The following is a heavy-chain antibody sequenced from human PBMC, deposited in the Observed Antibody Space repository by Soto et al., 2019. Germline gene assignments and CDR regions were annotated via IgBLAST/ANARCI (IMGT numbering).Heavy chain of an antibody. CDR1: GYTFNTYG. D-gene: IGHD3-3*01. V-gene: IGHV1-18*01. CDR3: AREPHEFWTSYWFDX. CDR2: SSAYDGKT. J-gene: IGHJ5*02. Sequence: VSVKVSCKTSGYTFNTYGINWVRQAPGQGLELRGFSSAYDGKTTYAYKFQGRVSLTADTSRSTAYMELWSLRSYDTAIYYCAREPHEFWTSYWFDXRGQATPVTVSX.